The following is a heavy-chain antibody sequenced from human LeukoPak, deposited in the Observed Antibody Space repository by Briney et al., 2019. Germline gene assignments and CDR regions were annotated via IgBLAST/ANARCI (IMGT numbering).Heavy chain of an antibody. CDR1: GYTFTSYG. Sequence: ASVKVSCKASGYTFTSYGISWVRQAPGQGLEWMGWISAYNGNTNYAQKFQGRVTMTTDTSPSTAYMELRSLRSDDAAVYYCAKLSPYGGVGYWGQGTLVTVSS. V-gene: IGHV1-18*01. J-gene: IGHJ4*02. CDR2: ISAYNGNT. D-gene: IGHD4-23*01. CDR3: AKLSPYGGVGY.